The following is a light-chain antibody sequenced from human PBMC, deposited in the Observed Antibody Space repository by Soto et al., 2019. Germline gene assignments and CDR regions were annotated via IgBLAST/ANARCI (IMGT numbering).Light chain of an antibody. CDR1: QTVSNNY. CDR2: GAS. J-gene: IGKJ1*01. CDR3: QEYISSPLT. V-gene: IGKV3-20*01. Sequence: IMLKQSPGTLSLSQGERATLSCRASQTVSNNYLAWYQQKPGQAPRLVIYGASNRATGIPDRFSASGSGTDFTLTISRLEPEDFAVYYCQEYISSPLTFGQGSKVDIK.